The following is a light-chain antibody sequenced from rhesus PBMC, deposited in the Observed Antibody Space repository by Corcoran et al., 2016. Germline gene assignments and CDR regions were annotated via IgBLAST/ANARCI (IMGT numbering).Light chain of an antibody. Sequence: DIQRTQSPSSLFASVGDRVTITCRARQGVNSVLNWYQQKPGKAPKLLFYSASLLESGVPSRVSGSGSWTDFTLIISLLHPEDFATYYCQQYTNIPWTSGQGTKVELK. CDR1: QGVNSV. CDR3: QQYTNIPWT. J-gene: IGKJ1*01. CDR2: SAS. V-gene: IGKV1-32*01.